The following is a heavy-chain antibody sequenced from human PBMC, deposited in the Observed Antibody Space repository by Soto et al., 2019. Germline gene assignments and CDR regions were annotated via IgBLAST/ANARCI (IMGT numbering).Heavy chain of an antibody. J-gene: IGHJ4*02. CDR2: IIPIFGTA. V-gene: IGHV1-69*13. CDR3: ARDRAYGYYDSSGYPGLDY. Sequence: SVKVSCKASGGTFSSYAISWVRQAPGQGLEWMGGIIPIFGTANYAQKFQGRVTITADESTSTAYMELSSLRSEDTAVYYCARDRAYGYYDSSGYPGLDYWGQGTLVTVSS. D-gene: IGHD3-22*01. CDR1: GGTFSSYA.